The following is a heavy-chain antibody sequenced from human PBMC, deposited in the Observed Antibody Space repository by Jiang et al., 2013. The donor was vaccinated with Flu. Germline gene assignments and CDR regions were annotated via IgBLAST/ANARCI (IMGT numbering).Heavy chain of an antibody. CDR3: ARVLDTEDCGGDCYLIY. CDR2: ITTNTGNP. V-gene: IGHV7-4-1*02. CDR1: GYIFTTYA. D-gene: IGHD2-21*02. Sequence: QSGSELKKPGASVKISCKASGYIFTTYAMNWVRQAPGQGLEWMGWITTNTGNPTYAQGFTGRFVFSVDTSLSTAYLEISGLKAEDTAVYYCARVLDTEDCGGDCYLIYWGQGTLVTVSS. J-gene: IGHJ4*02.